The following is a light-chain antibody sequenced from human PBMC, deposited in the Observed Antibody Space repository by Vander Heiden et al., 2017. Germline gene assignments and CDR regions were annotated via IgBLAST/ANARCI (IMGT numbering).Light chain of an antibody. Sequence: QSALPHPASVSASPGQSLPISCTGTSSDVGGYNYVSWYQQHPGKAPKLMIYDVSKRPSGVSKRFSGSKSGNTASLTISGLQAEDEADYYCSSYTSSSTYVFGTGTKVTVL. V-gene: IGLV2-14*01. CDR3: SSYTSSSTYV. CDR1: SSDVGGYNY. J-gene: IGLJ1*01. CDR2: DVS.